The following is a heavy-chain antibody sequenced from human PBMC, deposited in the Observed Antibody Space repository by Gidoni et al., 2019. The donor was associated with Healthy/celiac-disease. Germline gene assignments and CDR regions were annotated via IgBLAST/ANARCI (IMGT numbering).Heavy chain of an antibody. CDR1: GGSFCGYY. D-gene: IGHD3-10*01. CDR3: ARGHGWFGGTGAD. V-gene: IGHV4-34*01. Sequence: QVQLQQWGAGLLKPSETLSLTCAVYGGSFCGYYWSWIRQPPGKGLEWIGEINHSGSTNYNPSLKSRVTISVDTSKNQFSLKLSSVTAADTAVYYCARGHGWFGGTGADWGQGTLVTVSS. J-gene: IGHJ4*02. CDR2: INHSGST.